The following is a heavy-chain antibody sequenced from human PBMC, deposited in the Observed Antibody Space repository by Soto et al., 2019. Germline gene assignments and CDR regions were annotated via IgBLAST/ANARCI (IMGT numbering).Heavy chain of an antibody. CDR1: GYTFTSYA. V-gene: IGHV1-3*01. D-gene: IGHD3-22*01. J-gene: IGHJ4*02. CDR3: ARGYYDSSGYYYHFDY. Sequence: QVQLVQSGAEVKKPGASVKVSCKASGYTFTSYAMHWVRQAPGQRLEWMRWINAGNGNTKYSQKFQGRVTINRDTSASTAYMELSSLRSEDTAVYYCARGYYDSSGYYYHFDYWGQGTLVTVSS. CDR2: INAGNGNT.